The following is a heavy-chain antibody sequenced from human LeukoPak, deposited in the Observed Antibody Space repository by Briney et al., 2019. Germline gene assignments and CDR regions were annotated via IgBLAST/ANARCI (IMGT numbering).Heavy chain of an antibody. V-gene: IGHV4-4*07. CDR1: GGSICSYY. D-gene: IGHD3-16*01. CDR2: SYTSGSP. CDR3: ARSGGSGFQLDN. J-gene: IGHJ4*02. Sequence: PSETLSLTCTVSGGSICSYYWSWLRQPAGEGLEWIGRSYTSGSPNYNPSLKGRVTMSVDTSKNQFSLKLSSVTAADTAVYYCARSGGSGFQLDNWGQGTLVTVSS.